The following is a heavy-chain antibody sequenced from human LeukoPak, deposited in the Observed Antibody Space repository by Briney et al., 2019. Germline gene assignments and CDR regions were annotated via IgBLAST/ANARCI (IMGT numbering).Heavy chain of an antibody. V-gene: IGHV3-23*01. CDR1: GFTFSSYA. CDR2: ISGSGGST. Sequence: QPGGSLVLSCAASGFTFSSYAMSWVRQAPGKGLDWVSAISGSGGSTYYADSVKGRFTISRDNSKNTLYLQMNSLRAEDTAVYYCAKTGPNYDILTGYYSSLWFDYWGQGTLVTISS. CDR3: AKTGPNYDILTGYYSSLWFDY. J-gene: IGHJ4*02. D-gene: IGHD3-9*01.